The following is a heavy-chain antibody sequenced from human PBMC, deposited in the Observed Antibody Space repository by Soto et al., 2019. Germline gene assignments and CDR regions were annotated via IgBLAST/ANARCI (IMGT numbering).Heavy chain of an antibody. CDR3: ATGGDAYCGGDCPLGY. CDR1: GFTVSSNY. J-gene: IGHJ4*02. V-gene: IGHV3-66*01. CDR2: SHSGGST. Sequence: EVQLVESGGGLVQPGGSLRLSCAASGFTVSSNYMSWVRQAPGKGLEWVSVSHSGGSTYYAGSVKVRFTISRDNSKNTLYVQMNRLRAEDTAVYYCATGGDAYCGGDCPLGYWGQGTLVTVSS. D-gene: IGHD2-21*02.